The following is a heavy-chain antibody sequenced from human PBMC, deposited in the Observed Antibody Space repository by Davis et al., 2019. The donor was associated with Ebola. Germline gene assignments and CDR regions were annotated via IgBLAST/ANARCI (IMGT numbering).Heavy chain of an antibody. V-gene: IGHV4-34*01. CDR3: ARVRLSGITSWFDP. J-gene: IGHJ5*02. CDR1: GWSFSGYY. Sequence: SETLSLTCAVYGWSFSGYYCSWTRQSPGKGLEWIGEINHSGSTNYNPYVKSRVTISVDTSKNQFSLKLSSVTAADTAVYYCARVRLSGITSWFDPWGQGTLVTVSS. CDR2: INHSGST. D-gene: IGHD1-26*01.